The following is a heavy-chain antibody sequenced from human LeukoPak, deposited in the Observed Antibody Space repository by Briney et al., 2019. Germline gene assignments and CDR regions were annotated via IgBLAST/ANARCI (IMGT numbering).Heavy chain of an antibody. Sequence: GGSLRLSCAASGFTFNNYGMGWVRQTPGKGLEWVATIGTSGANTYHADSVKGRFTISRDNSKSTLYLQMNSLRAEDTAVYHCAKKSGDHFHFDFWGQGTLVTVSS. V-gene: IGHV3-23*01. CDR3: AKKSGDHFHFDF. D-gene: IGHD2-21*01. J-gene: IGHJ4*02. CDR2: IGTSGANT. CDR1: GFTFNNYG.